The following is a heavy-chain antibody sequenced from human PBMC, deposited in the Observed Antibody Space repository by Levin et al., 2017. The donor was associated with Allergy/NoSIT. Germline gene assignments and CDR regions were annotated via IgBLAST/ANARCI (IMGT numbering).Heavy chain of an antibody. V-gene: IGHV3-33*01. CDR2: IWYDGSNK. D-gene: IGHD3-10*01. J-gene: IGHJ3*01. CDR1: GFTFSSYG. CDR3: ARDPVVEWFGEAIDAFDL. Sequence: QAGGSLRLSCAASGFTFSSYGMHWVRQAPGKGLEWVAVIWYDGSNKYYADSVKGRITISRDNSKNTLYLQMNSLRAEDTAVYYCARDPVVEWFGEAIDAFDLWGQGTMVTVSS.